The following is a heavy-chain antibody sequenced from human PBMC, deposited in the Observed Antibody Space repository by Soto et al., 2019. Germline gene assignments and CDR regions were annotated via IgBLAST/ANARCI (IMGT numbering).Heavy chain of an antibody. CDR3: ARDGHYGDYEAWDFDY. Sequence: SETLSLTCTVSSGSISSTIYSWDWIRQPPGKGLEWIGSIFYSGSTYYNPSLKSRVTISVDTSKNQFSLKLSSVTAADTAVYYCARDGHYGDYEAWDFDYWGQGTLVTVSS. CDR2: IFYSGST. CDR1: SGSISSTIYS. V-gene: IGHV4-39*07. D-gene: IGHD4-17*01. J-gene: IGHJ4*02.